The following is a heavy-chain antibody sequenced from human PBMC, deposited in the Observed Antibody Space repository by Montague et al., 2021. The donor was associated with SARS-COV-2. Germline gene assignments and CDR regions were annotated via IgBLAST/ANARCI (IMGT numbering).Heavy chain of an antibody. CDR2: IYFNGNT. J-gene: IGHJ4*02. CDR1: GGSISSYY. D-gene: IGHD1-14*01. CDR3: SRRPPWTDHDDY. Sequence: SETLSLTCNVSGGSISSYYWSWIWQPPGKGLEWIGYIYFNGNTNYNPSLKSRITLSLDTSENHFSLKLSSVTAADTAVYYCSRRPPWTDHDDYWGQGTLVTVSS. V-gene: IGHV4-59*08.